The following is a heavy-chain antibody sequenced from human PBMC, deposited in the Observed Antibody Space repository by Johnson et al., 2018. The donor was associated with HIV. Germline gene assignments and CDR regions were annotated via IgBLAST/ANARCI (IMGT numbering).Heavy chain of an antibody. Sequence: QVQLVESGGGLVQPGGSLRLSCAASGFTFSSYAMHWVRQAPGTGLEWVAVISYDGRNTYYAASVKGRFPISRDNSKNTRYLQMNSLRAEDTAVYYCAKELGDTAMDDAFDIWGQGTMVTVSS. CDR1: GFTFSSYA. D-gene: IGHD5-18*01. CDR2: ISYDGRNT. J-gene: IGHJ3*02. CDR3: AKELGDTAMDDAFDI. V-gene: IGHV3-30*04.